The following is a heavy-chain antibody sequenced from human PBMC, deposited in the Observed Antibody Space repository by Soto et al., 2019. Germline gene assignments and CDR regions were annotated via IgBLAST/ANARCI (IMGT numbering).Heavy chain of an antibody. CDR3: AHRMGKYGYWDGGYCDY. V-gene: IGHV2-5*02. CDR1: GFSLRTRGVG. J-gene: IGHJ4*02. CDR2: IYWDDDK. D-gene: IGHD3-22*01. Sequence: SGPTLVNPTQTLTLTCTFSGFSLRTRGVGVGWIRQPPGKALEWLAVIYWDDDKRYSPSLKARLAITKDTSKNQVVLTMTNMDPVDTGTYFCAHRMGKYGYWDGGYCDYWGRGALVTVS.